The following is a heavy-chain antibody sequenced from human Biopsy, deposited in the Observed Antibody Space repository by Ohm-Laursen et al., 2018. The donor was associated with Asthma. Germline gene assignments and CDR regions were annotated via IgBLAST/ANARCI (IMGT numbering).Heavy chain of an antibody. Sequence: SLRLSCTASGFKFDEYTMHWVRQAPGKGLEWVSGISWNGATIGYADSVEGRFTISRDNVKNSVFLHMDSLRPEDTAFYYCAKVRSDWVITESFDYWGQGVLVTVSS. CDR3: AKVRSDWVITESFDY. D-gene: IGHD3-22*01. V-gene: IGHV3-9*01. CDR1: GFKFDEYT. J-gene: IGHJ4*02. CDR2: ISWNGATI.